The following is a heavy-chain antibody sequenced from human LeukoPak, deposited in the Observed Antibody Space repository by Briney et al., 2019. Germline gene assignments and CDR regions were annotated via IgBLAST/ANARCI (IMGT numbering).Heavy chain of an antibody. CDR2: INWNGGST. V-gene: IGHV3-20*04. D-gene: IGHD6-13*01. Sequence: PGGSLRLSCAASGFTFDDYGMSWVRQAPGKGLEWVSGINWNGGSTGYADSVKGRFTISRDNAKNSLYLQMNSLRAEDTAVYYCAKDPGSSWYEGWFDPWGQGTLVTVSS. CDR3: AKDPGSSWYEGWFDP. CDR1: GFTFDDYG. J-gene: IGHJ5*02.